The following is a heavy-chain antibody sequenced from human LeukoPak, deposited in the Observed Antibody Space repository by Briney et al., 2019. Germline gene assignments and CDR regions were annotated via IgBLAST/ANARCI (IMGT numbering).Heavy chain of an antibody. CDR1: GFSLSTSGVG. J-gene: IGHJ4*02. D-gene: IGHD5-12*01. CDR2: IYWDDDK. V-gene: IGHV2-5*02. Sequence: SGPTLVNPTQTLTLTCTFSGFSLSTSGVGVGWIRQPPGKALEWLALIYWDDDKRYSSSLKSRLTITKDTSKNQVVLTMTNMDPVDTVTYYCAHSHPHRGYSGYYFDYWGQGTLVTVSS. CDR3: AHSHPHRGYSGYYFDY.